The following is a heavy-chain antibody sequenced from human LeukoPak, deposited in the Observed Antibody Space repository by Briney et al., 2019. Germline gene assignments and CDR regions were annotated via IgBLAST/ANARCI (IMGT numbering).Heavy chain of an antibody. CDR2: IGFDGRTT. D-gene: IGHD3-3*01. Sequence: GGSLRLSCAASGFTFSSYSFNWFRQAPGQGLEWLSYIGFDGRTTFYADSVKGRFTISRDNSKNTLYLQMNSLRAEDTAVYYCAKSPPRRSYDFWSGYYSGPDYWGQGTLVTVS. J-gene: IGHJ4*02. V-gene: IGHV3-48*01. CDR1: GFTFSSYS. CDR3: AKSPPRRSYDFWSGYYSGPDY.